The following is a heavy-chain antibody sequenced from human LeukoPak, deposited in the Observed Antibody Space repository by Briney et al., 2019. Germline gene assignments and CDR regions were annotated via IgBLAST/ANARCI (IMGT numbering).Heavy chain of an antibody. CDR3: ATPFTRYGY. CDR2: IIPNSGGT. Sequence: ASVKVSCKASGYTFTDYYVHWVRQAPGQGLEWMGWIIPNSGGTNYAQKFQGRVTMTRDTSISTAYMNLTSLTSDDTAAYYCATPFTRYGYWGQGTLVTVSS. V-gene: IGHV1-2*02. D-gene: IGHD5-18*01. J-gene: IGHJ4*02. CDR1: GYTFTDYY.